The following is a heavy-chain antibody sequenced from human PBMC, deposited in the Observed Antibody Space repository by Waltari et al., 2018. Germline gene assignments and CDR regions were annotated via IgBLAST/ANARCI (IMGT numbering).Heavy chain of an antibody. CDR3: ARDRVAGDGYWYFDL. V-gene: IGHV3-13*01. J-gene: IGHJ2*01. Sequence: EVQLVESGGGLVQPGGSLRLSCAGSGFTFSRYDMHWVRQTAGKGLEWVSGTGTGGDTYYPDSVKGRFTISRENAKNSLYLQMNSLRAEDTAVYYCARDRVAGDGYWYFDLWGRGTLVTVSS. CDR2: TGTGGDT. D-gene: IGHD6-19*01. CDR1: GFTFSRYD.